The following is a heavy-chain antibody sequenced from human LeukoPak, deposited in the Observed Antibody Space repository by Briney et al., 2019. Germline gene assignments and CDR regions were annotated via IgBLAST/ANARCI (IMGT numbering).Heavy chain of an antibody. D-gene: IGHD3-9*01. J-gene: IGHJ5*02. CDR1: GGSISSGDYY. V-gene: IGHV4-30-4*08. Sequence: SQTLSLTCTVSGGSISSGDYYWSWIRQPPGKGLEWIGYIYYSGSTYYNPSLKSRVTISVDTSKNQFSLKLSSVTAADTAVYYCARSEKRYFYWSPGDWFDPRGQGTLVTVSS. CDR3: ARSEKRYFYWSPGDWFDP. CDR2: IYYSGST.